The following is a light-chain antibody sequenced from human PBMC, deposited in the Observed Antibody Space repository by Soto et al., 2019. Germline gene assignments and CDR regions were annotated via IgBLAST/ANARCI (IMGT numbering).Light chain of an antibody. V-gene: IGLV3-21*02. Sequence: SYELSQPPSVSLAPGQTAIITCGGDHIGSKSVHWYQQRPGQAPVLVVFDDSDRPSGIPERFSGSNSGNTATLTISRVEAGDEADYYCSSYTSSSTPYVFGTGTKVTVL. CDR3: SSYTSSSTPYV. J-gene: IGLJ1*01. CDR2: DDS. CDR1: HIGSKS.